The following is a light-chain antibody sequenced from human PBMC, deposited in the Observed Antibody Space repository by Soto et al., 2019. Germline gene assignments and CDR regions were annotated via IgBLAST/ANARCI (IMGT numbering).Light chain of an antibody. J-gene: IGKJ1*01. CDR3: QQNNSMRT. CDR2: DAS. CDR1: QSISSW. Sequence: DIQMTQSPSTLSASVGDRVTITCRASQSISSWLAWYQKKPGKAPKLLIYDASSLESGVPSRFSGSGSGTEFTLTISSLQPDDVASYYCQQNNSMRTFGQGTKVEIK. V-gene: IGKV1-5*01.